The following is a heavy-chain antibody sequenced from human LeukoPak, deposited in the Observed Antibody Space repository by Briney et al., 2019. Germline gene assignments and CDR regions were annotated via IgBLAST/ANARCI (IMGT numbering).Heavy chain of an antibody. Sequence: GGSLRLSCAASGFTFSYYYKTWIRQAPGKGLEWVSYISSSSSYTNHADSVKGRFTISRDNAKNSLYLQMNSLRVEDTAVYYCARDHGGGWYFDVWGRGTLVTVSS. J-gene: IGHJ2*01. CDR2: ISSSSSYT. V-gene: IGHV3-11*05. D-gene: IGHD3-3*01. CDR1: GFTFSYYY. CDR3: ARDHGGGWYFDV.